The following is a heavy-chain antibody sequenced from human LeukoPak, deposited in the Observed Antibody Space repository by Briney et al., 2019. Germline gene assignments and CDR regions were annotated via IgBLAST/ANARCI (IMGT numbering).Heavy chain of an antibody. Sequence: GGSLRLSCAASGFTFSSYAMSWVRQAPGKGLEWVSAISGSGGSTYYADSVKGRFTISRDNSKNTLYLQMNSLRAEDTAVYYCAAGPELGVVVPAAISYYYYYMDVWGKGTTVTVS. J-gene: IGHJ6*03. D-gene: IGHD2-2*02. CDR2: ISGSGGST. CDR1: GFTFSSYA. CDR3: AAGPELGVVVPAAISYYYYYMDV. V-gene: IGHV3-23*01.